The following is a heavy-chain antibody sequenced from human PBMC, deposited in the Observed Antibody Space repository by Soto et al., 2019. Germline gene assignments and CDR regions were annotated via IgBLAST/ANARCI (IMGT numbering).Heavy chain of an antibody. CDR1: GGTFSSYA. CDR2: IIPIIGTT. CDR3: AREEGDSSGYYNWFDP. D-gene: IGHD3-22*01. V-gene: IGHV1-69*01. J-gene: IGHJ5*02. Sequence: QVQLVQSGAEVKKLGSSVKVPCKASGGTFSSYAISWVRQAPGQGLEWMGGIIPIIGTTNYAQKFQGRVTITADEATSTAYRELSSLRSEDTAVYYWAREEGDSSGYYNWFDPWGKGTLVTVSS.